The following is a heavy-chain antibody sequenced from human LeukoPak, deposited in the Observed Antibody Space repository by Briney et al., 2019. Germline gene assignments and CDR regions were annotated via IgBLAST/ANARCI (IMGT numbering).Heavy chain of an antibody. CDR3: AKDARRTDGWYFFDY. D-gene: IGHD6-19*01. J-gene: IGHJ4*02. Sequence: GGSLRLSCAGSGLTFSSYKISWVRQAPRKGLEWVSVISDSGSLTYYADSVKGRFTISRDNSKNTLFLQMRSLRTEDTAVYYCAKDARRTDGWYFFDYWGQGALVTVSS. CDR1: GLTFSSYK. CDR2: ISDSGSLT. V-gene: IGHV3-23*01.